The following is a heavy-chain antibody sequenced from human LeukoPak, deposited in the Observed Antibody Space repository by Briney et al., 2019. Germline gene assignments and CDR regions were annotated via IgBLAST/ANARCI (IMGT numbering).Heavy chain of an antibody. CDR3: ARGCPIEMSTIDY. CDR2: IKWNGGST. D-gene: IGHD5-24*01. V-gene: IGHV3-20*04. Sequence: TGGSLRLSCVASGFTFDDYGLSWVRQAPGKGLEWVSGIKWNGGSTGYADSVKGRFTVSRDNTKNTLYLQMNSLTTEDTTVYYCARGCPIEMSTIDYWGQGTLVTVSS. CDR1: GFTFDDYG. J-gene: IGHJ4*02.